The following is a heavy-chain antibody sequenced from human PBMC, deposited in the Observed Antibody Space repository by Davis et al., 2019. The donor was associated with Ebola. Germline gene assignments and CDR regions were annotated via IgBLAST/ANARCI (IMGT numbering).Heavy chain of an antibody. CDR2: ISSNGSTI. V-gene: IGHV3-48*04. J-gene: IGHJ6*02. Sequence: GESLKISCAASGFTFSSYAMSWVRQAPGKGLEWVSYISSNGSTIYYADSVKGRFTISRDNAKKSLYLQMNSLRAEDTAVYYCARRLVRYYYYGMDVWGQGTTVTVSS. CDR3: ARRLVRYYYYGMDV. D-gene: IGHD6-19*01. CDR1: GFTFSSYA.